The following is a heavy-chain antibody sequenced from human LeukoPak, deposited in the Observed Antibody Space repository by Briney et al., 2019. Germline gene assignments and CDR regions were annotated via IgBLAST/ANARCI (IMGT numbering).Heavy chain of an antibody. D-gene: IGHD4-23*01. CDR3: ARGSFSRWTTQSYFDY. Sequence: ASVKVSCKASGYTSTSYDIYWLRQAPGQGPEWMGWMSPNSGNTGSAQRFQGRVTMTRDTSMSSAYMELSNLRPEDTAVYYCARGSFSRWTTQSYFDYWGRGTLVTVSS. CDR1: GYTSTSYD. V-gene: IGHV1-8*01. CDR2: MSPNSGNT. J-gene: IGHJ4*02.